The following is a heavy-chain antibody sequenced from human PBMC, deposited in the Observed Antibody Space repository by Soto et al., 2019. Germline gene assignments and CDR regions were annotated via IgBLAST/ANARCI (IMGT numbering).Heavy chain of an antibody. Sequence: QMQLVQSGPEVKKPGTSVKVSCKASGFTFTSSAVQWVRQARGQRLEWIGWIVVGSGNTNYAQKFQERVTITRDMSTSTAYMELSSLRSEDTAVYYCAAESRSITMVRAIYGMDVWGQGTTVTVSS. CDR2: IVVGSGNT. J-gene: IGHJ6*02. D-gene: IGHD3-10*01. CDR1: GFTFTSSA. CDR3: AAESRSITMVRAIYGMDV. V-gene: IGHV1-58*01.